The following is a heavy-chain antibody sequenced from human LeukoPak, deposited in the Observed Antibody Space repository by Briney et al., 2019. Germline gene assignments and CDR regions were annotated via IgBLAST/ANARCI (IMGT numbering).Heavy chain of an antibody. D-gene: IGHD6-13*01. CDR3: ARGIAAAGVTNFDY. V-gene: IGHV5-51*01. J-gene: IGHJ4*02. Sequence: GESLKISCKGSGYSFTTYWTGWVRQMPGRGLEWMGIIYPGDSDTRYRSSFQGQVTISVDKSISTAYLQWSSLKASDTAMYYCARGIAAAGVTNFDYWGQGTLVTVSS. CDR1: GYSFTTYW. CDR2: IYPGDSDT.